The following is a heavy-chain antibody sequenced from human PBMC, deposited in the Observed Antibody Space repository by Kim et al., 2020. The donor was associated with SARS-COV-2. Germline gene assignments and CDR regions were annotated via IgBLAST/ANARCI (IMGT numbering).Heavy chain of an antibody. CDR1: GGSISSGGYY. V-gene: IGHV4-31*03. J-gene: IGHJ4*02. CDR3: ARGLMVRGVTHFDY. D-gene: IGHD3-10*01. Sequence: SETLSLTCTVSGGSISSGGYYWSWIRQHPGKGLEWIGYIYYSGSTYYNPSLKSRVTISVDTSKNQFSLKLSSVTAADTAVYYCARGLMVRGVTHFDYWGQGTLVTVSS. CDR2: IYYSGST.